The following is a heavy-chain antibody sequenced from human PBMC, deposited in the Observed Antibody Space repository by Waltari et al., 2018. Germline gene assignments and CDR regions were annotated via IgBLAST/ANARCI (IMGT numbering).Heavy chain of an antibody. V-gene: IGHV3-7*01. Sequence: EVQLVESGGGLVQPGGSLRLSCAASGFTFSSYWMSWVHQAPGKGLEGVANIKQDGSGKYYVDSVKGRFTISRDNAKNSLYLQMNSLRAEDTAVYYCARESYDSSGYYLSDYYYGMDVWGQGTTVTVSS. D-gene: IGHD3-22*01. CDR2: IKQDGSGK. CDR1: GFTFSSYW. CDR3: ARESYDSSGYYLSDYYYGMDV. J-gene: IGHJ6*02.